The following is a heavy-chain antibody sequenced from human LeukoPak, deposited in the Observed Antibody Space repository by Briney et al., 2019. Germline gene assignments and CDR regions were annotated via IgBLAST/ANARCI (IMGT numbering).Heavy chain of an antibody. D-gene: IGHD5-12*01. Sequence: SETLSLTCTVSGGSISSCYWSWIRQPPGKGLEWIGNIYYSGSTNYNPSLKSRVTISVDTSKNQFSLKLSSVTAADTAVYYCARVVHSGYPWYFDYWGQGTLVTVSS. J-gene: IGHJ4*02. V-gene: IGHV4-59*01. CDR1: GGSISSCY. CDR2: IYYSGST. CDR3: ARVVHSGYPWYFDY.